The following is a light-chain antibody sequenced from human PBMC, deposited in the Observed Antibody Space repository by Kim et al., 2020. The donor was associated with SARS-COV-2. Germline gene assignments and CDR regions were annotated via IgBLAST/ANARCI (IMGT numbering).Light chain of an antibody. CDR3: MQGTHWPFT. CDR2: KFS. J-gene: IGKJ3*01. V-gene: IGKV2-30*01. Sequence: PAYISCRSSQTHVYSDGNIYLNWFHQRPGQTTRRRNYKFSNRDSVVPDRFSSSGSGADFTLQISRVEAEDVGFYYCMQGTHWPFTFGPGTKVDIK. CDR1: QTHVYSDGNIY.